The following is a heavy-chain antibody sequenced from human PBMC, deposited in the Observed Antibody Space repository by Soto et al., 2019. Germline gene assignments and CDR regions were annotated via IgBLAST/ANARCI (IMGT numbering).Heavy chain of an antibody. CDR1: GFAFSSHP. Sequence: PGGSLRLSCAASGFAFSSHPMSWVRQAPERGLEWVSGISDSGGLTYNADSVEGRFTISRDNSKNTLYLQMNSLRAEDTALFYCARRAFGSSRNFDIWGQGTMVTVSS. CDR2: ISDSGGLT. V-gene: IGHV3-23*01. D-gene: IGHD6-6*01. CDR3: ARRAFGSSRNFDI. J-gene: IGHJ3*02.